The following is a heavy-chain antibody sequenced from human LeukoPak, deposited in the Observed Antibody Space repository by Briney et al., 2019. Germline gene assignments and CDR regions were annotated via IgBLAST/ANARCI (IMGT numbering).Heavy chain of an antibody. CDR1: GGTFSSYA. CDR2: IIPIFGTA. J-gene: IGHJ4*02. CDR3: ARVGSTMVRLPDY. V-gene: IGHV1-69*13. D-gene: IGHD3-10*01. Sequence: VASVKVSCKASGGTFSSYAISWVRQAPGQGLEWMGGIIPIFGTANYAQKFQGRVTITADESTSTAYMELSSLRSEDTAVYYCARVGSTMVRLPDYWGQGTLVTVSS.